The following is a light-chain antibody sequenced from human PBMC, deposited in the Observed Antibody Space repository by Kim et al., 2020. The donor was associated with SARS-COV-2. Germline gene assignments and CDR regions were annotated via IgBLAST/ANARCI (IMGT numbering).Light chain of an antibody. CDR3: QQLNNYPIT. Sequence: DIQLTQSPSSLSASVGDRVTITCRASQDISSYLAWFQQKPGKAPKLLIYAASTLQSGVPSRFSGSGSGTDFTLTISSLQPEDFATYYCQQLNNYPITFGQGTRLEIK. J-gene: IGKJ5*01. CDR1: QDISSY. V-gene: IGKV1-9*01. CDR2: AAS.